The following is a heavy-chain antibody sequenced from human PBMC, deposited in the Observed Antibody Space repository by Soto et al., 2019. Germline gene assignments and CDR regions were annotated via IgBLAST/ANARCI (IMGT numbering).Heavy chain of an antibody. Sequence: SVKVSCKASEGIFKSYSISWVRQAPGQGLEYMGGILPMFGSANSVDKFRGRLTLTADKSTTTTYMELTDLTDADTAVYYCARDLSGYDPDLNRFDHWGQGTLGTVSS. J-gene: IGHJ4*02. CDR1: EGIFKSYS. V-gene: IGHV1-69*06. CDR2: ILPMFGSA. D-gene: IGHD5-12*01. CDR3: ARDLSGYDPDLNRFDH.